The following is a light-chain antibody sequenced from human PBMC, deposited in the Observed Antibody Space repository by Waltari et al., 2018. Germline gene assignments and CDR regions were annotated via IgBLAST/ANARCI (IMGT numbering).Light chain of an antibody. CDR2: WAS. CDR3: QQYYNTPFT. Sequence: DIVMTQSPDSLAVSLGDRATINCKSSQSVLYSSNNKNYLAWYQQKAGQPPKVLIYWASTRESGVPDRFSGSGSGTDFTLTISSLQAEDVALYYCQQYYNTPFTFGPGTKVDIK. J-gene: IGKJ3*01. CDR1: QSVLYSSNNKNY. V-gene: IGKV4-1*01.